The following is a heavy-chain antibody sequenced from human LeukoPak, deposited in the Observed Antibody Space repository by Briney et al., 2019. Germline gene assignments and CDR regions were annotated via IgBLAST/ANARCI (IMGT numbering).Heavy chain of an antibody. CDR3: ARDSGTTGEVKFDP. V-gene: IGHV4-4*07. CDR1: GGSIHSY. Sequence: SETLSLTCTVSGGSIHSYWSWIRQPAGKGLEWIGRIYGSGSTDYNPSLKSRVTMSIDASKNQFSLNLISVTAADTAVYYCARDSGTTGEVKFDPWGQGTLVTVSS. J-gene: IGHJ5*02. CDR2: IYGSGST. D-gene: IGHD3-10*01.